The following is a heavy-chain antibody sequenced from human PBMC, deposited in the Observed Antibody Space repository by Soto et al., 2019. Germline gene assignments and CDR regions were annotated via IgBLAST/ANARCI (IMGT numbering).Heavy chain of an antibody. Sequence: EVQLVESGGDLVKPGGSLRLSCAASGVTFSNAWMSWVRQAPGKGLEWVGRIKSKSDGGTTDYAAPVKGRFTISRDDSKNTLYLQMNSLQTEDTAVYYCTTGYDFWSGYYNEGDYWGQGTLVTVSS. CDR1: GVTFSNAW. J-gene: IGHJ4*02. D-gene: IGHD3-3*01. V-gene: IGHV3-15*01. CDR2: IKSKSDGGTT. CDR3: TTGYDFWSGYYNEGDY.